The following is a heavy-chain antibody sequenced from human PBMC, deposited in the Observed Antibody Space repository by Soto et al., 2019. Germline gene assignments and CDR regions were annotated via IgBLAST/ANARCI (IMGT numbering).Heavy chain of an antibody. CDR3: ARDPFPYYDSSGTLDY. V-gene: IGHV1-18*01. CDR2: ISAYNGNT. D-gene: IGHD3-22*01. Sequence: ASVKVSCKASGYTFTSYGMSWVRQAPGQGLEWMGWISAYNGNTNYAQKLQGRVTMTTDTSTSTAYMELRSLRSDDTAVYYCARDPFPYYDSSGTLDYWGQGTLVTVSS. J-gene: IGHJ4*02. CDR1: GYTFTSYG.